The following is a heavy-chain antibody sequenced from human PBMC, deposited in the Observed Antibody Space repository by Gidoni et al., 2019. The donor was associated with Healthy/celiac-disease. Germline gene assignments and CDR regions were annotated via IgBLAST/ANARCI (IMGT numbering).Heavy chain of an antibody. J-gene: IGHJ4*02. Sequence: QVQLVESGGGVVQPGRSLRLSCAASGFTFSSYAMHWVRQAPGKGLEWVAVISYDGSNKYYADSVKGRFNISRDNSKNTLYLQMNSLRAEDTAVYYCAREHPFFDYWGQGTLVTVSS. V-gene: IGHV3-30*04. CDR2: ISYDGSNK. CDR3: AREHPFFDY. CDR1: GFTFSSYA.